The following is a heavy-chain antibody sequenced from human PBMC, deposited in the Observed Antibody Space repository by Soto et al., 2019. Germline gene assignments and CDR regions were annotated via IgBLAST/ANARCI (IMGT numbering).Heavy chain of an antibody. CDR1: GGSISSGGYS. D-gene: IGHD2-2*01. Sequence: LSETLSLTCAVSGGSISSGGYSWSWIRQPPVKVLEFIGYIYHXWXXXXXXSLXXXXTXALXXSSXXXSXXXXXXXAADTAVYYYARVPDRWGQGTLVTVSS. V-gene: IGHV4-30-2*01. CDR3: ARVPDR. J-gene: IGHJ5*02. CDR2: IYHXWXX.